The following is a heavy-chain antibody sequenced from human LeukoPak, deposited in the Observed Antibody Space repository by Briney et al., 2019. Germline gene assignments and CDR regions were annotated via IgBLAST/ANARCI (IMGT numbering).Heavy chain of an antibody. CDR1: GXAVSSNY. V-gene: IGHV3-53*01. CDR3: TGGSYAGAFDI. CDR2: TYSGGST. Sequence: GGSLRLSWAASGXAVSSNYMSWVRQAPGKGLEWVSVTYSGGSTYYADSVKGRFTISRDNSKNILYLQMNSLRAEDAAVYYCTGGSYAGAFDIWGQGTMVTVSS. J-gene: IGHJ3*02. D-gene: IGHD1-26*01.